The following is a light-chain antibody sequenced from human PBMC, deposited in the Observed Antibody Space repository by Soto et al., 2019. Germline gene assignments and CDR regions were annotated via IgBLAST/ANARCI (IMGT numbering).Light chain of an antibody. CDR3: HHLNSYPIT. J-gene: IGKJ5*01. V-gene: IGKV3-20*01. CDR1: QSVGSSY. CDR2: GAS. Sequence: EIVLTQSPGTLSLSPGERATLSCRASQSVGSSYLAWYQQKPGQAPRLLIYGASSRATGIPDRFSGSGSGTDFTLTISSLQPEDFATYYCHHLNSYPITFGQGTRLEIK.